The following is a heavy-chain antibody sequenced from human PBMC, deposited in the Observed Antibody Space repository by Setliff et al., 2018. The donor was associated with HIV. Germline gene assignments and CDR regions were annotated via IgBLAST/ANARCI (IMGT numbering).Heavy chain of an antibody. V-gene: IGHV1-3*04. CDR3: ARDRCDSVKCYLYNWFDP. D-gene: IGHD3-22*01. CDR2: SKTGNGDT. CDR1: GYSFSSHP. Sequence: ASVKVSCKTSGYSFSSHPIHWVRQAPGQRPEGMGWSKTGNGDTQYSQKFRDRVTITRDTSADTVYMELSSLRSEDTAVYYCARDRCDSVKCYLYNWFDPWGQGTLVTVSS. J-gene: IGHJ5*02.